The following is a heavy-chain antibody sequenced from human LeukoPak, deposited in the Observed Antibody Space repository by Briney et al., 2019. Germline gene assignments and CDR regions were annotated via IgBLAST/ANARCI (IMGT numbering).Heavy chain of an antibody. CDR2: IYSDGSST. Sequence: PGGSLRLSCAASGFTFSSYWMHWVRQAPGKGLVWVSRIYSDGSSTSYADSVKGRFTISRDNAKNTLYLQVNSLRAEDTAVYYCAGGWRWFHYWGQGILVTVSS. CDR1: GFTFSSYW. D-gene: IGHD3-10*01. CDR3: AGGWRWFHY. V-gene: IGHV3-74*01. J-gene: IGHJ4*02.